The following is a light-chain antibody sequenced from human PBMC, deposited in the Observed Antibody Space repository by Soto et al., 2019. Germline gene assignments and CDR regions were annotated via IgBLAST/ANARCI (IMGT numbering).Light chain of an antibody. Sequence: DIQMTQSPSFLSASVGDRVTITCRASQSLSSSLNWYQQNPGKAPKLLIYAASSLQSGVPSRFSGSGSGTDLTLTISSLQPEDFATYYCQQTYSTSMYTFGQGTQLQIK. CDR2: AAS. CDR3: QQTYSTSMYT. V-gene: IGKV1-39*01. J-gene: IGKJ2*01. CDR1: QSLSSS.